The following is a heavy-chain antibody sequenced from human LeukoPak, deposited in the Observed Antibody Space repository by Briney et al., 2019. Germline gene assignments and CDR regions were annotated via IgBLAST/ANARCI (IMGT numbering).Heavy chain of an antibody. D-gene: IGHD2-2*01. CDR3: ARVAVQDIVVVPAAMDY. J-gene: IGHJ4*02. Sequence: GESLKISSKGSGYIFTSYWIGWVRQMPGKALEWMGIIYPGDSDTRYSPSFQGQVTISADKSISTAYLQWSSLKASDTAMYYCARVAVQDIVVVPAAMDYWGQGTLVTVSS. V-gene: IGHV5-51*01. CDR2: IYPGDSDT. CDR1: GYIFTSYW.